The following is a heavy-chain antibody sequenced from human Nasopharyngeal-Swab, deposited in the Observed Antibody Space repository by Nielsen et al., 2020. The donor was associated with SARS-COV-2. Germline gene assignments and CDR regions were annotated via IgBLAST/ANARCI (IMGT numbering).Heavy chain of an antibody. D-gene: IGHD3-3*01. V-gene: IGHV3-21*01. CDR1: GFTFNNYN. CDR3: ARDGLDYDFWSAYFMDV. J-gene: IGHJ6*02. Sequence: GASLRLSCSASGFTFNNYNFNWVRQAPGKALSRVSSISSSSSYIYYADSVKGRFTISRDNAKNSLYLQMNSLRAEDTAVYYCARDGLDYDFWSAYFMDVWGQGTTVTVSS. CDR2: ISSSSSYI.